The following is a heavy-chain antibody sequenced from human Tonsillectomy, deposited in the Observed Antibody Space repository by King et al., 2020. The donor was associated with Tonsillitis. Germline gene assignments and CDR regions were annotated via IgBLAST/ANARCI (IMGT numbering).Heavy chain of an antibody. CDR2: IYYSGST. D-gene: IGHD3-22*01. Sequence: VQLQESGPGLVKPSETLSLTCTVSGGSISGYYWSWLRQPPGKRLEWIGYIYYSGSTNYNPSLKSRVTISIDTSKNQFSLKLNSVTAADTAVYYCARDYPHHDSSDYYQDAFDIWGQGTMVTVSS. V-gene: IGHV4-59*01. CDR1: GGSISGYY. CDR3: ARDYPHHDSSDYYQDAFDI. J-gene: IGHJ3*02.